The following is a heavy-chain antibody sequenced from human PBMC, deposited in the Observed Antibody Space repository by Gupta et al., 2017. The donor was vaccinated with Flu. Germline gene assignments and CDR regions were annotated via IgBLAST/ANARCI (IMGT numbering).Heavy chain of an antibody. J-gene: IGHJ4*02. V-gene: IGHV3-23*01. CDR2: ITGSGDST. CDR3: VKDRSSRGYYYTSDY. Sequence: EVQLLESGGGLVQPGGSLRLSCAASGFTFNINPMPWVRQAPGKGLEWVSVITGSGDSTFYADSVKGRFTISRDNSRNRVYLQMDSLRAEDTAVYYCVKDRSSRGYYYTSDYWGQGTLVTVSS. CDR1: GFTFNINP. D-gene: IGHD3-22*01.